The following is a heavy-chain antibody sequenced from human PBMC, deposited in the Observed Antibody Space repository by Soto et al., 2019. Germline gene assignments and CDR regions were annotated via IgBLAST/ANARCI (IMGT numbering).Heavy chain of an antibody. CDR2: ITPFNGNT. V-gene: IGHV1-45*02. J-gene: IGHJ3*02. Sequence: QMQLVQSGAEVKKTGSSVKVSCKASGYTFTYRYLHWVRQAPGQALEWMGWITPFNGNTNYAQKLQDRVTITRDRSMSTAYMELSSLRSEDTAMYYCASIGDHDAFDIWGQGTMVTVSS. D-gene: IGHD4-17*01. CDR3: ASIGDHDAFDI. CDR1: GYTFTYRY.